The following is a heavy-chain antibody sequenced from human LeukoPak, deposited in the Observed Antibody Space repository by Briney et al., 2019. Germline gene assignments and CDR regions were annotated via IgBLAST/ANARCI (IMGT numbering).Heavy chain of an antibody. CDR2: INPSGGST. D-gene: IGHD2-2*01. CDR1: GYTFTGYY. V-gene: IGHV1-46*01. Sequence: GASVKVSCKASGYTFTGYYIHWVRQAPGQGLEWMGIINPSGGSTSYAQKFQGRVTMTRDTSTSAVYMELSSLRSEDTAVYYCAREIVVVPAAIRVDGSGSYDVDYWGQGTLVTVSS. J-gene: IGHJ4*02. CDR3: AREIVVVPAAIRVDGSGSYDVDY.